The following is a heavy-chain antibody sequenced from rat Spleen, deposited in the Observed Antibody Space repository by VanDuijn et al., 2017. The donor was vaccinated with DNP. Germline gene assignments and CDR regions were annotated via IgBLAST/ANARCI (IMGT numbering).Heavy chain of an antibody. CDR1: GFTFSGYD. V-gene: IGHV5-20*01. J-gene: IGHJ2*01. CDR2: ISYDGGDI. D-gene: IGHD1-11*01. Sequence: EVQLVESGGDLVQPGRSLKVSCATSGFTFSGYDMAWVRQAPKKGLEWVASISYDGGDIHYRDSAKGRFTISRDNAKSILYLQMDSLRSEDTATFYCTTDFERGYWGQGVMVTVSS. CDR3: TTDFERGY.